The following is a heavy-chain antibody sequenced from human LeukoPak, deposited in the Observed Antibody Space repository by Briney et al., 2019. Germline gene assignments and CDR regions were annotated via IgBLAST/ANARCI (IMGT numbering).Heavy chain of an antibody. V-gene: IGHV3-23*01. CDR1: GFTLRSYA. CDR2: ISGSGGST. D-gene: IGHD2-2*02. CDR3: AQRGGSPIGDCSSTSCYINY. Sequence: GGSLRLSCAASGFTLRSYAMSWVRQAPGKGLEWVSGISGSGGSTYYADSVKGRFAISRDTSKNTLYLQVNSLRAEDTAVYYCAQRGGSPIGDCSSTSCYINYWGQGTLVTVSS. J-gene: IGHJ4*02.